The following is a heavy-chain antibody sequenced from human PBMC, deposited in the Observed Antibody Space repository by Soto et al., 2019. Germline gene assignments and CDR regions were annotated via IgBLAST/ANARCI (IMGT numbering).Heavy chain of an antibody. CDR1: GFSLNTRGVG. J-gene: IGHJ1*01. D-gene: IGHD6-13*01. V-gene: IGHV2-5*02. CDR3: AHSRIIAAAGYFQH. Sequence: SGPTLVNPTQTLTLTCTFSGFSLNTRGVGVGWIRQPPGKALEWLALIYWDDDKRYSPSLKSRLTITKDTSKNQVVLTMTNMDPVDTATYYCAHSRIIAAAGYFQHWGQGTLVTVSS. CDR2: IYWDDDK.